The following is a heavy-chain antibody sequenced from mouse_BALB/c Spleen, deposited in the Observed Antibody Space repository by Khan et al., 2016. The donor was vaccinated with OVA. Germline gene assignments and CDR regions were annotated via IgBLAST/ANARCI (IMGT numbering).Heavy chain of an antibody. J-gene: IGHJ2*01. CDR1: GFSLTSYG. CDR3: ANLEDI. CDR2: IWAGGST. Sequence: QVQLKESGPGLVAPSQTLSITCTVSGFSLTSYGVHWVRQPPGKGLEWLGVIWAGGSTNYNSALMSRLCISKDKSKSQVSLKMNSLQNDDTAMYYCANLEDIWGQGTTLTVSS. V-gene: IGHV2-9*02.